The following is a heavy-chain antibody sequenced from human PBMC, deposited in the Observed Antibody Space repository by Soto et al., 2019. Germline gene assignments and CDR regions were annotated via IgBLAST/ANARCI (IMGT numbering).Heavy chain of an antibody. J-gene: IGHJ3*01. Sequence: EVLLLESGGGLVQPGGSLRLSCAASAFTFGTYAMGWVRQAPGEGLKWVSSISGISERTNYADSVKGRFTISRDSSRHTLYLQMNSLRAEDTAMYYCAIDWSTNGDYHAFDLWGRGTMVTVSA. CDR1: AFTFGTYA. D-gene: IGHD4-17*01. V-gene: IGHV3-23*01. CDR2: ISGISERT. CDR3: AIDWSTNGDYHAFDL.